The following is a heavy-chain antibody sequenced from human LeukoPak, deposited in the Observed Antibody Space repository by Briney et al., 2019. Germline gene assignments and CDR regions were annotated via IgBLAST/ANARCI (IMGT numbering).Heavy chain of an antibody. Sequence: PGGSLRLSCAASGFTFPNAWMSWLRQAPGKGLEWVAVIWYDGSNKYYADSVKGRFTISRDNSKNTLYLQMNSLRAEDTAVYYCAREGDDYYDSSGTPQDAFDIWGQGTMVTVSS. V-gene: IGHV3-33*08. D-gene: IGHD3-22*01. J-gene: IGHJ3*02. CDR1: GFTFPNAW. CDR2: IWYDGSNK. CDR3: AREGDDYYDSSGTPQDAFDI.